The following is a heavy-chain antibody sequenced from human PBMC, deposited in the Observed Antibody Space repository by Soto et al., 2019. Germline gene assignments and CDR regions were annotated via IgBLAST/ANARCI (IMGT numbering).Heavy chain of an antibody. Sequence: QVQLRESGPGLMRPSQTLSLTCTVSGASVTSTGYYWTWIRQSPGKGLEWLGYILHDGNADYSPSRETRLSISLYSSKNQFSLKVNSVSAADTAIYFCARVSAVSAEYYFDYWGQGALVTVSS. V-gene: IGHV4-30-4*01. CDR2: ILHDGNA. J-gene: IGHJ4*02. CDR3: ARVSAVSAEYYFDY. CDR1: GASVTSTGYY. D-gene: IGHD6-19*01.